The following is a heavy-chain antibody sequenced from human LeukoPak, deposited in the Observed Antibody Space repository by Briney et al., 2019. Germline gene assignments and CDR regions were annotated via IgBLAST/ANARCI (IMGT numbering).Heavy chain of an antibody. CDR1: GYTFTGYY. J-gene: IGHJ3*02. CDR2: INPNSGDT. V-gene: IGHV1-2*02. Sequence: ASVKVSCKASGYTFTGYYIHWVRQAPGQGLEWMGWINPNSGDTNYAPKFQGRVTMTRDTSISTAYMELSRLRSDDTAVYYCARTITIFGVVETDAFDIWGQGTMVTVSS. CDR3: ARTITIFGVVETDAFDI. D-gene: IGHD3-3*01.